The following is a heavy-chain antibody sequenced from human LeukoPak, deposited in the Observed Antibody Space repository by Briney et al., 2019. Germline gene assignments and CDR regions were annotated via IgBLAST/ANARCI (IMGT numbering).Heavy chain of an antibody. Sequence: PSETLSLTCTVSGGSISSYYWSWIRQPPGKGPEWIGYIYYSGSTNYNPSLKSRVTISVDTSKNQFSLKLSSVTAADTAVYYCARIYDSSGYYLIGGAFDIWGQGTMVTVSS. D-gene: IGHD3-22*01. CDR3: ARIYDSSGYYLIGGAFDI. V-gene: IGHV4-59*01. J-gene: IGHJ3*02. CDR1: GGSISSYY. CDR2: IYYSGST.